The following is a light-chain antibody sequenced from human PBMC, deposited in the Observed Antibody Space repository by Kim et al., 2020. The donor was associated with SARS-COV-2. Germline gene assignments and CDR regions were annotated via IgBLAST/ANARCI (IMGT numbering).Light chain of an antibody. CDR3: TSYAGSHNLV. CDR1: SSDVGGYNY. V-gene: IGLV2-8*01. J-gene: IGLJ3*02. CDR2: EVT. Sequence: QSALTQPPSASGSPGQSVTISCTGTSSDVGGYNYVSWYQQHPGKAPKLMIYEVTKRPSGVPNRFYGSKSGNTASLTVSGLQAEDEADYYCTSYAGSHNLVFGGGTQLTVL.